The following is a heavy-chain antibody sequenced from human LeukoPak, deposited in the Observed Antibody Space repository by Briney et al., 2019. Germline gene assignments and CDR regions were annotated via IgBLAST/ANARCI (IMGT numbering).Heavy chain of an antibody. CDR2: LSANGGKT. Sequence: PGGSLRLSCAASGFAFRTCAMSWVRQGPGKGLEWVSALSANGGKTYYADSVKGRFTISRDNSKNTLYLQMNSLRVEDTAVYYCAKDLSYAFDYWGQGTLVTVSS. J-gene: IGHJ4*02. CDR1: GFAFRTCA. D-gene: IGHD3-16*01. CDR3: AKDLSYAFDY. V-gene: IGHV3-23*01.